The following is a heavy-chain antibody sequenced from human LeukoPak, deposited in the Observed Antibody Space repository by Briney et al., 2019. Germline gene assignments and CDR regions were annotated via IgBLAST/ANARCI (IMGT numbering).Heavy chain of an antibody. J-gene: IGHJ4*02. Sequence: GSLRLSFAASGFTFSSYEMNWVRQAPGKGLEWVSYISGSGSTKYYADSVKGRFTISRDNAKNSLYLQMNSLRAEDTAVYYCARKGSSWYYFDYWGQGTLVTVPS. CDR1: GFTFSSYE. V-gene: IGHV3-48*03. CDR3: ARKGSSWYYFDY. CDR2: ISGSGSTK. D-gene: IGHD6-13*01.